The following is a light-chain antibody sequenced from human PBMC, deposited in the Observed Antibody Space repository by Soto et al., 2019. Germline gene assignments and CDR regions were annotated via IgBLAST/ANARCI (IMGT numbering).Light chain of an antibody. V-gene: IGLV1-40*01. Sequence: QSVLTQPPSVSGAPGQRVTISCTGSSSNIGAGYDVHWYQQLPGTAPKLLIYGNSNRPSGVPDRFSGSKSGTSASLAITGLQAEDDADYYCHSYYSSLSAHVFGTGTKLTVL. CDR3: HSYYSSLSAHV. CDR1: SSNIGAGYD. CDR2: GNS. J-gene: IGLJ1*01.